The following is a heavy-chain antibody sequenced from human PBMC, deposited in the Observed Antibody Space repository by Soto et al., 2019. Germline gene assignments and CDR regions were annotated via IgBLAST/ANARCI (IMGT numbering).Heavy chain of an antibody. D-gene: IGHD1-26*01. J-gene: IGHJ4*02. CDR2: ISGSGYST. V-gene: IGHV3-23*01. CDR3: ARRGSGSYYDY. Sequence: EVQLLESGGGLVQTGGSLRLSCAASGFTFSSYAMRWVRQAPVKGLEWVSAISGSGYSTYYADSVKGRFTISRDNSKNTLYLQMNSLRAEDTAVYYWARRGSGSYYDYSGQGTLVTVSS. CDR1: GFTFSSYA.